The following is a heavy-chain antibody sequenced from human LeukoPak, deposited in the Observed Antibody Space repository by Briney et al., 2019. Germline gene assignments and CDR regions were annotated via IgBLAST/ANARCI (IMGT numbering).Heavy chain of an antibody. CDR3: ARPYRDFYYFDS. CDR2: IYYSGST. V-gene: IGHV4-39*01. J-gene: IGHJ4*02. Sequence: PSETLSLTCTVSGGSISSSSYYWGWIRQPPGKGLEWVGGIYYSGSTYYNPSLKSRVTISVDTSKNQFSLKLSSVTAADMAVYYCARPYRDFYYFDSWGQGTLVTVSS. CDR1: GGSISSSSYY. D-gene: IGHD4-11*01.